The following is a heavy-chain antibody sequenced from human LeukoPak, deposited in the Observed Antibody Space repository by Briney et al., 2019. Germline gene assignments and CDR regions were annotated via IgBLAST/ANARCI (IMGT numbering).Heavy chain of an antibody. V-gene: IGHV6-1*01. J-gene: IGHJ3*02. CDR1: GDSVSGNIVA. Sequence: SQTLSLTCAVSGDSVSGNIVAWNWIRQSPSRGLEWLGRTYRGSSYYAPSMKSRISISPDTSKNQFSLHLNSVTPEDTAVYFCVRGQCSAFDIWGQGTLVTVSS. CDR3: VRGQCSAFDI. D-gene: IGHD6-19*01. CDR2: TYRGSS.